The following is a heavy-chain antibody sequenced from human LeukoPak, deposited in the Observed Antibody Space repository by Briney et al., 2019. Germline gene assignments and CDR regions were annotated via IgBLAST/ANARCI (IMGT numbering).Heavy chain of an antibody. CDR1: GFTFSNAW. CDR3: AREKAVAGPFDY. Sequence: PGGSLRLSCAASGFTFSNAWMSWVRQAPRKGLEWVSFIYSGGNTYYADSVKGRFTISRDNSKNTVHLQMNSLRAEDTALYYCAREKAVAGPFDYWGQGTLVTVSS. D-gene: IGHD6-19*01. CDR2: IYSGGNT. V-gene: IGHV3-53*01. J-gene: IGHJ4*02.